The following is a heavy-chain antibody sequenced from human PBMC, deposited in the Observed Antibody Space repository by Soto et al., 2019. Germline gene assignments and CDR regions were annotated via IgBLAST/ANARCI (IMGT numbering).Heavy chain of an antibody. J-gene: IGHJ6*02. CDR3: ARGYCSSTSCYTQTYYYYGMDV. CDR1: GGSISSGGYY. D-gene: IGHD2-2*02. Sequence: SETLSLTCTVSGGSISSGGYYWSWIRQHPGKGLEWIGYIYYSGSTYYNPSLKSRVTISVDTSKNQFSLKLSSVTAADTAVYYCARGYCSSTSCYTQTYYYYGMDVWGQGTTVTVSS. CDR2: IYYSGST. V-gene: IGHV4-31*03.